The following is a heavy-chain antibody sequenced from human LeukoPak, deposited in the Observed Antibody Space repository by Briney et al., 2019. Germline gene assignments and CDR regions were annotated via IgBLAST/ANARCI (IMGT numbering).Heavy chain of an antibody. J-gene: IGHJ4*02. D-gene: IGHD3-22*01. CDR2: IVGSDDDT. Sequence: GGSLRLSCAASGFTFSNCAMNWVRQAPGKGLEWVSVIVGSDDDTYYADSVKGRFTISRDNSKNTLYLQMNSLRAEDTAVYYCAKRGYYDSSGYLEFDYWGQGTLVTASS. V-gene: IGHV3-23*01. CDR1: GFTFSNCA. CDR3: AKRGYYDSSGYLEFDY.